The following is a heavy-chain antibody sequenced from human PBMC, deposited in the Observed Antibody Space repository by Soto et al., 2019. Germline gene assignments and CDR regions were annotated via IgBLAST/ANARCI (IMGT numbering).Heavy chain of an antibody. CDR2: INPTSGNT. V-gene: IGHV1-8*01. D-gene: IGHD2-15*01. CDR1: GYTFINYD. Sequence: QVQMVQSGAEVKKPGASVKVSCKVSGYTFINYDINWMRQATGQGLEWMGWINPTSGNTGYSQTFQGRVTMTRNTSISTAYMELGSLRSEDTAVYFCARSGHCGAGSCSDYWGQGTLVTVSS. J-gene: IGHJ4*02. CDR3: ARSGHCGAGSCSDY.